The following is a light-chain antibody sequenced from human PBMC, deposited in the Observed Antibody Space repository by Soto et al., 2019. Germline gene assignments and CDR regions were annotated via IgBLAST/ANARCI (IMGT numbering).Light chain of an antibody. V-gene: IGLV2-14*01. Sequence: QSALTQPASVSGSPGQSITISCTGTSSDVGGYNYVSWYQQHPGKAPKLIIYEVSNRPSGVSNRFSGSKSGNTASLTISGLQAEDESDYYCTSYSSSSTRKVFGGGTQLTVL. J-gene: IGLJ3*02. CDR3: TSYSSSSTRKV. CDR1: SSDVGGYNY. CDR2: EVS.